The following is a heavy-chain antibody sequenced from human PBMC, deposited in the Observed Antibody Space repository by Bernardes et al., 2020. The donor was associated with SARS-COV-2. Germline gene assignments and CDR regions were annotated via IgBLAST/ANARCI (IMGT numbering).Heavy chain of an antibody. J-gene: IGHJ5*02. CDR1: GFTFSSYS. CDR2: ISRSSSTI. Sequence: GGSLRLSCAASGFTFSSYSMNWVRQAPGKGLEWVSYISRSSSTIYYADSVKGRFTISRDNAKNSLYLQMNSLRDEDTAVYYCARDDYVWGSYRYLGQNWFDPWGQGTLVTVSS. V-gene: IGHV3-48*02. CDR3: ARDDYVWGSYRYLGQNWFDP. D-gene: IGHD3-16*02.